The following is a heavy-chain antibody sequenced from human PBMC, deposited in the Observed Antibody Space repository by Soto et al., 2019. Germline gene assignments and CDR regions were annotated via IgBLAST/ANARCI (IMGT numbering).Heavy chain of an antibody. CDR3: ASGAVRYCSGGSCYSY. Sequence: GASVKVSCKASGYTFTSYYMHWVRQAPGQGLEWMGIINPSGGSTSYAQKFQGRVTMTRDTSTSTVYMELSSLRSEDTAVYYCASGAVRYCSGGSCYSYWGQGTLVTVSS. V-gene: IGHV1-46*03. CDR1: GYTFTSYY. J-gene: IGHJ4*02. D-gene: IGHD2-15*01. CDR2: INPSGGST.